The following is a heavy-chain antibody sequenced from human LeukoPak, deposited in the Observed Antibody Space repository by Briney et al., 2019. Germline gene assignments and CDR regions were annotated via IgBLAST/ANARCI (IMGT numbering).Heavy chain of an antibody. V-gene: IGHV4-39*07. D-gene: IGHD3-10*01. CDR2: ILYSGST. CDR3: AKSNGYGLVDI. Sequence: PSETLSLTCTVSGGSISTSSYYWGWVRQPPGKGLEWIGNILYSGSTYYSPSLKSRVTISLDTSRNQFSLKLNSVTAADTAVYYCAKSNGYGLVDIWGRGTMVTVSS. CDR1: GGSISTSSYY. J-gene: IGHJ3*02.